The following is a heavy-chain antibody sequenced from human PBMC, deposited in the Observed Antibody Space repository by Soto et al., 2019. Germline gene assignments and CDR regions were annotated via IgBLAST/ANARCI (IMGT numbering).Heavy chain of an antibody. J-gene: IGHJ3*02. CDR2: IYWDDDK. CDR1: GFSLSTSGVG. CDR3: AHRRAGYCSGGSCSDAFDI. D-gene: IGHD2-15*01. V-gene: IGHV2-5*02. Sequence: QITLKESGPTLVKPTQTLTLTCSFSGFSLSTSGVGVGWIRQPPGKALEWLALIYWDDDKRYSPSLKSKLTITKDTSKNQVVLTMINMDHVHKATCYCAHRRAGYCSGGSCSDAFDIWGQGAMVTVSS.